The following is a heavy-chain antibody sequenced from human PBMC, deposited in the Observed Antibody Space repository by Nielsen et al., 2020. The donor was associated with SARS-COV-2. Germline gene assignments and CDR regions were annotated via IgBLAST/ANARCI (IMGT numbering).Heavy chain of an antibody. CDR1: GFTVSSNY. CDR2: IYSGGST. Sequence: GESLKISCAASGFTVSSNYMSWVRQAPGKGLEWVSVIYSGGSTYYADSVKGRFSISRDNSKNMLYLQMNSLRAEDTALYYCAKEGNSGSAYDQWGQGTLVTVSS. D-gene: IGHD1-26*01. CDR3: AKEGNSGSAYDQ. V-gene: IGHV3-53*01. J-gene: IGHJ5*02.